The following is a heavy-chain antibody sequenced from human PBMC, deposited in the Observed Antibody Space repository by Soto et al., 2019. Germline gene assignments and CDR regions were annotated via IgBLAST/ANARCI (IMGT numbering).Heavy chain of an antibody. CDR2: FDPEDGET. Sequence: ASVKVSCKVSGYTLTELSMHWVRQAPGKGLEWMGGFDPEDGETIYAQKFQGRVTMTEDTSTDTSYMELSSLRSEDTAVYYCATVKRHSNCYYYGMDVCGQGTTVTVSS. CDR1: GYTLTELS. CDR3: ATVKRHSNCYYYGMDV. J-gene: IGHJ6*02. V-gene: IGHV1-24*01. D-gene: IGHD4-4*01.